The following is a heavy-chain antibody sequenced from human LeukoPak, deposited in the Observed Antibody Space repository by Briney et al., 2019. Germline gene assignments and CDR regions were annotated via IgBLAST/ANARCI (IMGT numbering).Heavy chain of an antibody. V-gene: IGHV4-34*01. D-gene: IGHD3-10*01. Sequence: SETLSLTCAVYGGSFSGYYWSWIRQPPGKGLEWIGEINHSGSTNYNPSLKSRAIISVDTSKNQFSLKLSSVTAADTAVYYCATSGVRGVIIPSFDYWAREPWSPSPQ. CDR3: ATSGVRGVIIPSFDY. CDR2: INHSGST. CDR1: GGSFSGYY. J-gene: IGHJ4*02.